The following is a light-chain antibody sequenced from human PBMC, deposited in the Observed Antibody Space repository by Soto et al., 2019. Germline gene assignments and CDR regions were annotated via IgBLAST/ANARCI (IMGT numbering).Light chain of an antibody. CDR3: QQSYSTPYT. CDR2: AAP. CDR1: QSISSY. Sequence: DIQMTQSPSSLSASLGDRVTITCRASQSISSYLNWYQQKPGKAPKLLIYAAPSLQSGVPSRFSGSGSGTDFTLTISSXQPEDFATYYCQQSYSTPYTFGQGTKVDIK. J-gene: IGKJ2*01. V-gene: IGKV1-39*01.